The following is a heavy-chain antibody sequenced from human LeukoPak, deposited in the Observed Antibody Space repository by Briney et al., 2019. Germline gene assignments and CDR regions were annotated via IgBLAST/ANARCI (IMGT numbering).Heavy chain of an antibody. V-gene: IGHV3-23*01. D-gene: IGHD4-17*01. CDR2: ISGSGGST. CDR1: GFTFSSYA. Sequence: PGGSLRLSCAASGFTFSSYAMSWVRQAPGKGLEWVSGISGSGGSTYYADSVKGRFTISRDNSKNTLYLQMNSLRAEDTAVYYCARDRPDYGDYYGMDVWGQGTTVTVSS. CDR3: ARDRPDYGDYYGMDV. J-gene: IGHJ6*02.